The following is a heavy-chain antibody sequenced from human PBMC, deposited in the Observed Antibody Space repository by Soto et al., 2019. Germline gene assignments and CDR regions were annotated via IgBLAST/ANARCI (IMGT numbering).Heavy chain of an antibody. CDR2: IIPIFGTA. CDR1: GGTFSSYA. D-gene: IGHD3-3*01. Sequence: QVQLVQSGAEVKKPGSSVKVSCKASGGTFSSYAISWVRQAPGQGLEWMGGIIPIFGTANYAQKFQGRVTITADECTSTAYMELSSLRSEDTAVYYCARAIHDFWSGYYKNYWYFDLWGRGTLVTVSS. V-gene: IGHV1-69*01. J-gene: IGHJ2*01. CDR3: ARAIHDFWSGYYKNYWYFDL.